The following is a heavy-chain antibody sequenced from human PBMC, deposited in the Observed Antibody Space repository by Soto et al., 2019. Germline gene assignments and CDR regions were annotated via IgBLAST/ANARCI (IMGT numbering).Heavy chain of an antibody. J-gene: IGHJ5*02. CDR3: ARAKIFQKMATIPGYNWFDP. CDR1: RGSINHYF. D-gene: IGHD5-12*01. Sequence: SQSLSRTFTVSRGSINHYFGSSHRQTPGRGLECIGRIYNSGSTNYNPSLKSRVTMSVDTSKNQFSLKLSSVTAADTAVYYCARAKIFQKMATIPGYNWFDPWGQGTLVTVSS. V-gene: IGHV4-4*07. CDR2: IYNSGST.